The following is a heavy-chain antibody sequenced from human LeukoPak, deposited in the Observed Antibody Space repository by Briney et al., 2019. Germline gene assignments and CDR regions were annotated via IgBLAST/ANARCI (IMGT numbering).Heavy chain of an antibody. D-gene: IGHD1-26*01. V-gene: IGHV4-59*11. CDR2: VSYSGDT. CDR3: ARGGASSRYFGY. Sequence: TPETLSLTCTVSGGSISGHFWSWIRQPPGKGLEWIGFVSYSGDTNYSPSFNGRVTISLDTSKSQFSLNLNSVTAADTAVYFCARGGASSRYFGYWGQGTLVTVSS. CDR1: GGSISGHF. J-gene: IGHJ4*02.